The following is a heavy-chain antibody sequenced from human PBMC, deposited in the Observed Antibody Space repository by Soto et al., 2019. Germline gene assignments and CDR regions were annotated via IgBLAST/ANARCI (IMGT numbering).Heavy chain of an antibody. Sequence: GVAAKVSCEASGYSFNKNDLSWVRQVTGQVLEWMGWMSPGSGDTGYAQKVQGRVTMTRDISIATAYMELSRLRSDDLAVYYCARVRYGEVDFPYWGQGTLVTVSS. CDR2: MSPGSGDT. J-gene: IGHJ4*02. V-gene: IGHV1-8*01. CDR1: GYSFNKND. CDR3: ARVRYGEVDFPY. D-gene: IGHD5-18*01.